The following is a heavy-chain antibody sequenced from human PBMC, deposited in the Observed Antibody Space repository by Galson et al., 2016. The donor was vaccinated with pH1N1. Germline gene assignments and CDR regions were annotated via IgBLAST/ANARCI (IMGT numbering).Heavy chain of an antibody. CDR1: GFTFSGSW. J-gene: IGHJ4*02. D-gene: IGHD3-9*01. V-gene: IGHV3-7*03. CDR3: ATAVITRSRYFDWLLSYFDY. Sequence: SLRLSCAASGFTFSGSWMSWVRQAPGKGLEWVANIKQDATEMDYVDSVKGRFTISRDNAKRSLYLQMNSLRVEDTAVYYCATAVITRSRYFDWLLSYFDYGGQETVVTVPS. CDR2: IKQDATEM.